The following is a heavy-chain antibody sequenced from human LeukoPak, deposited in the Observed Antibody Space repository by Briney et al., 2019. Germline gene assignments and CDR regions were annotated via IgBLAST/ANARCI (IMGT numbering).Heavy chain of an antibody. CDR1: GFTFSSFY. V-gene: IGHV3-23*01. Sequence: GGSLRLSCAPSGFTFSSFYLTWVLQPPGKGLEWVSNISGSATRKYYADSVKGRFTISRDNSNSTVFLQMNSLKVEDTAVYYCAHDGHVRGIIPQYFDSWGQGTLVTVSS. J-gene: IGHJ4*02. D-gene: IGHD3-10*02. CDR2: ISGSATRK. CDR3: AHDGHVRGIIPQYFDS.